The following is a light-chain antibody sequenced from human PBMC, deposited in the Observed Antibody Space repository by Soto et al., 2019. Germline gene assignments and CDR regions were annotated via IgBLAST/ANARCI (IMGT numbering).Light chain of an antibody. J-gene: IGKJ3*01. CDR1: QTVAGSY. Sequence: EIVLTQSPGTLSLSPGETTTLSCRASQTVAGSYLAWYQQKLGQAPRLLIYGASSRATGIPDRFSGSGSGTDFTLTISRLEPEDFAVYYCQQYGSSPFTVGPGTKVDIK. V-gene: IGKV3-20*01. CDR2: GAS. CDR3: QQYGSSPFT.